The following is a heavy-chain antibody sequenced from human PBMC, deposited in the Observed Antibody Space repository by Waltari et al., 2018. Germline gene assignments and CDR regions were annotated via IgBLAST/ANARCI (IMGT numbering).Heavy chain of an antibody. CDR3: AGGRLYYYDSSGYQN. CDR2: IYHSGST. V-gene: IGHV4-38-2*01. D-gene: IGHD3-22*01. Sequence: QVQLQESGPGLVKPSETLSLTCAVSGYSLSSCYYWGWIRQPPGKGLEWIGIIYHSGSTYYNPSLKSRVTISVDTSKNQFSLKLSSVTAADTAVYYCAGGRLYYYDSSGYQNWGQGTLVTVSS. CDR1: GYSLSSCYY. J-gene: IGHJ4*02.